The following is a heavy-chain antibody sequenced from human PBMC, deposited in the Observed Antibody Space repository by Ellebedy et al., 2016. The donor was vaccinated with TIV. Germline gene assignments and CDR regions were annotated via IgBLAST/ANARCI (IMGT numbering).Heavy chain of an antibody. CDR1: GGSISTSSYY. Sequence: TLSLTCTVSGGSISTSSYYWGWIRQPPGKALEWLARIDWDDYRFYSTSLKSRLTISKDTSKNQVVLTMTVMDPVDTGTYFCARTSRDAFDIWGQGTMVTVSS. CDR3: ARTSRDAFDI. CDR2: IDWDDYR. V-gene: IGHV2-70*16. J-gene: IGHJ3*02.